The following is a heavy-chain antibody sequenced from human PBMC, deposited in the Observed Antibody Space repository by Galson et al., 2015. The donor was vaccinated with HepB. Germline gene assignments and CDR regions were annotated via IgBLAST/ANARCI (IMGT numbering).Heavy chain of an antibody. CDR3: AKEGSGLLWFGDLNWFDP. D-gene: IGHD3-10*01. V-gene: IGHV3-23*01. CDR1: GFTFSSYA. CDR2: ISGSGGST. J-gene: IGHJ5*02. Sequence: SLRLSCAASGFTFSSYAMSWVRQAPGKGLEWVSAISGSGGSTYHADSVKGRFTISRDNSKNTLYLQMNSLRAEDTAVYYCAKEGSGLLWFGDLNWFDPWGQGTLVTVSS.